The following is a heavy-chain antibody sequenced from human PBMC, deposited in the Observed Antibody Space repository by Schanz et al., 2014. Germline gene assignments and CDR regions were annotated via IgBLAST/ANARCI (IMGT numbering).Heavy chain of an antibody. J-gene: IGHJ4*02. D-gene: IGHD3-9*01. CDR2: ISSNGGST. CDR1: GFTFSDHY. V-gene: IGHV3-64*04. CDR3: AKDHAGSDILTALGN. Sequence: VQLVESGGGMVQPGGSLRLSCAASGFTFSDHYMDWVRQAPGKGLEYVSVISSNGGSTDFADSVKGRFIISRDNSKNTLYLQMNSLRAEDTAVYYCAKDHAGSDILTALGNWGQGTLVTVSS.